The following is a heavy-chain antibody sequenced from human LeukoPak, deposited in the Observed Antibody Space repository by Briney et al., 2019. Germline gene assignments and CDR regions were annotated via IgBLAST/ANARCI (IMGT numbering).Heavy chain of an antibody. CDR1: GFTFSRYP. V-gene: IGHV3-23*01. J-gene: IGHJ4*02. CDR2: ISGSGGST. D-gene: IGHD4-17*01. CDR3: ATDYGDFDY. Sequence: PGGSLSLSCQASGFTFSRYPINWVGQAPGKGLEWVSAISGSGGSTYYADSVKGRFTISRDNSKNTLYLQMNSLRAEDTAVYYCATDYGDFDYWGQGTLVTVSS.